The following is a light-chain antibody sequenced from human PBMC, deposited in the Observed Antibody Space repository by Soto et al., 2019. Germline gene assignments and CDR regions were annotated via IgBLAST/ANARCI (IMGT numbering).Light chain of an antibody. CDR1: TGTVTSGHY. Sequence: QAVVTQEPSLTVSPGGTVTLTCACSTGTVTSGHYPHWFQQKPGQAPRTLIYDTSNKHSWTPARFSGSLLGGKAALTLSGAQPEDEADYYCLVIFTGVGEVFGTGTKLTVL. J-gene: IGLJ1*01. CDR2: DTS. V-gene: IGLV7-46*01. CDR3: LVIFTGVGEV.